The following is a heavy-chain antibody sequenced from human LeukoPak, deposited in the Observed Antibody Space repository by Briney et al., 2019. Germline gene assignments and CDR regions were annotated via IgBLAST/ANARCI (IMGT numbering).Heavy chain of an antibody. CDR1: GGSISSNY. V-gene: IGHV4-59*12. Sequence: PSETLSLTCTVSGGSISSNYWSWIRQPPGKGLEWIGYIYYSGSTNYNPSLKGRVTISVDTSKNQFSLKLSSVTAADTAVYYCARDVLDSSGWYFTDWGQGTLVTVSS. J-gene: IGHJ4*02. D-gene: IGHD6-19*01. CDR2: IYYSGST. CDR3: ARDVLDSSGWYFTD.